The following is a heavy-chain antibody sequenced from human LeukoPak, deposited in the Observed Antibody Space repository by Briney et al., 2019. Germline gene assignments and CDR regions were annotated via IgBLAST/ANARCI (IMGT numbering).Heavy chain of an antibody. J-gene: IGHJ2*01. V-gene: IGHV3-33*06. D-gene: IGHD2-2*01. CDR1: GFSFSSYG. Sequence: GGSLRLSCAASGFSFSSYGMHWVHQAPGKGLEWVALIWYDGSNIYYADSVKGRFTISRDNSKNTLYLQMNSLRAEDTAVYYCAKGYCSRTSCYWYFDLWGRGTLVTVSS. CDR2: IWYDGSNI. CDR3: AKGYCSRTSCYWYFDL.